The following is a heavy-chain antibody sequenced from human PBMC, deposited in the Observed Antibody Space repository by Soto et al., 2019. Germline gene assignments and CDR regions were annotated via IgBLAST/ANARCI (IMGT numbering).Heavy chain of an antibody. CDR3: GCGITMVRGVTFDY. V-gene: IGHV1-58*01. CDR2: IVVGSGNT. J-gene: IGHJ4*02. D-gene: IGHD3-10*01. Sequence: SVEVSCKASGFTFTSSAVQWVRQARGQRLEWIGWIVVGSGNTNYAQKFQERVTITRDMSTSTAYMELSSLRSEDTAVYYCGCGITMVRGVTFDYWGQGTLVTVSS. CDR1: GFTFTSSA.